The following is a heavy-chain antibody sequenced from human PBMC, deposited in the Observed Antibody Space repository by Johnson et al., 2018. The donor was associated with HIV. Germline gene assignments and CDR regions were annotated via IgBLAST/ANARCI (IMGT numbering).Heavy chain of an antibody. J-gene: IGHJ3*02. CDR2: ISYDGSNK. Sequence: QVQLVESGGGVVQPGRSLRLSCAASGFTFSSYAMHWVRQAPGKGLEWVAVISYDGSNKYYADSVKGRFTISRDNSKNTLYLQMNSLRAEDTAVYYCARDNIVLMVGGAFDIWGHGTMVTVSS. CDR1: GFTFSSYA. D-gene: IGHD2-8*01. CDR3: ARDNIVLMVGGAFDI. V-gene: IGHV3-30-3*01.